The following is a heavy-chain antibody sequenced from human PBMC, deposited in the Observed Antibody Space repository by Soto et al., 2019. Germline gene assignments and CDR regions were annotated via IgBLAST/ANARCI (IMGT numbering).Heavy chain of an antibody. J-gene: IGHJ4*02. Sequence: EVQLVESGGGLVQPGASLRLSCAASGFTLSSRWMHWVRQAPGKGLVWVSRIKTDGSSTSYADSVKGRFTISRDNAKNTLYLQMTSLRAEDTAMYYCARDQDTFGQAVFASWGQGTLVTVSS. CDR1: GFTLSSRW. D-gene: IGHD3-16*01. CDR3: ARDQDTFGQAVFAS. CDR2: IKTDGSST. V-gene: IGHV3-74*01.